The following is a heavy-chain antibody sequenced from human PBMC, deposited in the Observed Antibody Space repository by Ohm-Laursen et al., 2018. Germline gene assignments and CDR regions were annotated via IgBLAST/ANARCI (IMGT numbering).Heavy chain of an antibody. CDR2: ISSNGSTI. J-gene: IGHJ4*02. CDR3: ARGLYSLDY. Sequence: SLRLFCSASGFTFSSYEMNWVRQAPGKGLEWVSYISSNGSTIYYADSVKGRFTISRDNAKNSLYLQMDGLRAEDTAVYYCARGLYSLDYWGQGTLVTVSS. CDR1: GFTFSSYE. D-gene: IGHD5-18*01. V-gene: IGHV3-48*03.